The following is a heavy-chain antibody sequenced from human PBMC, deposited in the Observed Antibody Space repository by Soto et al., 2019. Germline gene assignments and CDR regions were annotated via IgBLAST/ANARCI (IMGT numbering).Heavy chain of an antibody. J-gene: IGHJ5*02. CDR3: ARHDYNDLNYCDP. V-gene: IGHV3-66*04. CDR2: LYSGGGGT. D-gene: IGHD1-7*01. CDR1: GFSVSHKY. Sequence: EVQLVESGGGLVQPGGSLRLSCAASGFSVSHKYMSWVRQAPGKGLEWVSVLYSGGGGTYYADSVKGRFTISRDNSKNTLYLQMNSLRAEDTAVYYCARHDYNDLNYCDPWGQGSLVTVSS.